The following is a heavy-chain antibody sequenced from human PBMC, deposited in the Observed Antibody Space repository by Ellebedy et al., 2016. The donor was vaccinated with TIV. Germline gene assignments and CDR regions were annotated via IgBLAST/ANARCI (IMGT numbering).Heavy chain of an antibody. J-gene: IGHJ6*02. Sequence: GESLKISXAASGFIFSRYDIQWVRQAPGKGLEWVALISPDGSNEHYTDSVKGRFTISRDNAKNTLYLQMNSLRAEDTAVYYCARGGASSSWYGYYYYGMDVWGQGTTVTVSS. V-gene: IGHV3-30*03. D-gene: IGHD6-13*01. CDR3: ARGGASSSWYGYYYYGMDV. CDR1: GFIFSRYD. CDR2: ISPDGSNE.